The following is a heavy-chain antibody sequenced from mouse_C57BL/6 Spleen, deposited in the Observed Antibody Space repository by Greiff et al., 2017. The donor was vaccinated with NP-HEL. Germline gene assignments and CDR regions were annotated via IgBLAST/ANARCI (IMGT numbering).Heavy chain of an antibody. CDR2: IWRGGGT. J-gene: IGHJ4*01. CDR1: GFSLTSYG. CDR3: ARIYDYSGRYYAMDY. Sequence: QVHVKQSGPGLVQPSPSLSITCTVSGFSLTSYGVHWVRQSPGQGLEWLGVIWRGGGTDYNAAFISRLSISKDNSKSQVFFKMDSLQADDTAIYYCARIYDYSGRYYAMDYWGQGTSVTVSS. V-gene: IGHV2-2*01. D-gene: IGHD2-4*01.